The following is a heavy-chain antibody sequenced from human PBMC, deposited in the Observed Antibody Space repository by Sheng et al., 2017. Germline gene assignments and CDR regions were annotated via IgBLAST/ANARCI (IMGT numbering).Heavy chain of an antibody. V-gene: IGHV1-69*10. CDR1: GGTLNTFV. Sequence: QVQLVQSGAEVKKPGSSVKVSCKASGGTLNTFVISWVRQAPGQGLEWMGGIIPMLGIPNYAQRFQGRVTITADKSTSTAYMELSSLRSEDTAVYYCARGNWNYLSDYWGQGTLVTVSS. CDR3: ARGNWNYLSDY. CDR2: IIPMLGIP. D-gene: IGHD1-7*01. J-gene: IGHJ4*02.